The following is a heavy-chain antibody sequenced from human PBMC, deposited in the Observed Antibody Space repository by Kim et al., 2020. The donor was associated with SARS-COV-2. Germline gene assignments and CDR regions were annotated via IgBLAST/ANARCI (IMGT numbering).Heavy chain of an antibody. D-gene: IGHD5-18*01. CDR1: GFTVSSNY. Sequence: GGSLRLSCAASGFTVSSNYMSWVRQAPGKGLEWVSVIYSGGSTYYADSVKGRFTISRDNSKNTLYLQMNSLRVEDTAVYYCASELVDTDMVSYYYGMDVWGQGTTVTVS. CDR3: ASELVDTDMVSYYYGMDV. V-gene: IGHV3-53*01. J-gene: IGHJ6*02. CDR2: IYSGGST.